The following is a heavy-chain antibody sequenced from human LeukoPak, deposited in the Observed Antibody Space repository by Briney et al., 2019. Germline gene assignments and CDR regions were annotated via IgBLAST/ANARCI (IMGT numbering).Heavy chain of an antibody. CDR2: IRCDGSNK. D-gene: IGHD3-9*01. CDR3: ASGLFDRGDY. Sequence: GGSLRLSCAASGFTFSSYGMHWVRQAPGKGLEWVAFIRCDGSNKYYADSVKGRFTISRDNSKNTLYLQMNSLRAEDTAVYYCASGLFDRGDYWGQGTLVTVSS. J-gene: IGHJ4*02. CDR1: GFTFSSYG. V-gene: IGHV3-30*02.